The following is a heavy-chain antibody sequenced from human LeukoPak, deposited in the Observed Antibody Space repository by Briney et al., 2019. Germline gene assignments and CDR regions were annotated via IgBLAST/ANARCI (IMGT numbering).Heavy chain of an antibody. V-gene: IGHV3-23*01. J-gene: IGHJ4*02. CDR2: ISGSGGST. CDR1: GFTFSSYA. D-gene: IGHD6-13*01. Sequence: TGGSLRLSCAASGFTFSSYAMSWVRQAPGKGLEWVSAISGSGGSTYYADSVQGRFTISRDNSKNTLYLQMNSLRTEDTAVYYCAKALYSGSWYGDYWGQGTLVTVSS. CDR3: AKALYSGSWYGDY.